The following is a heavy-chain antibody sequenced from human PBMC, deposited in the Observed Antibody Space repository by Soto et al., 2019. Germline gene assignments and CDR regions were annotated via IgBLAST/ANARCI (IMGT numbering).Heavy chain of an antibody. D-gene: IGHD1-1*01. J-gene: IGHJ3*02. CDR2: ISSSSSTI. CDR3: ARDLDHRTGTGLFVDTNAFDI. Sequence: GGSLRLSCAASGFTFSSYSMNWVRQAPGKGLEWVSYISSSSSTIYYADSVKGRFTISRDNAKNSLYLQMNSLRAEDTAVYYCARDLDHRTGTGLFVDTNAFDIWGQGTMVTVSS. CDR1: GFTFSSYS. V-gene: IGHV3-48*01.